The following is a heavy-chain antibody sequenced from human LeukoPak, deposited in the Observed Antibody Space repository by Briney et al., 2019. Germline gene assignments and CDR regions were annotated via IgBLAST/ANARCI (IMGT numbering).Heavy chain of an antibody. V-gene: IGHV3-53*01. J-gene: IGHJ4*02. Sequence: PGGSLRLSCAVSGFSVSNNYMSWVRQAPGKGLEWVSVIYSGGTTYYADSVKGRFTISRGNSKNTLYLQMNSLRGEDTALYYCARLYSYAFDYWGQGTLATVSS. CDR1: GFSVSNNY. D-gene: IGHD5-18*01. CDR2: IYSGGTT. CDR3: ARLYSYAFDY.